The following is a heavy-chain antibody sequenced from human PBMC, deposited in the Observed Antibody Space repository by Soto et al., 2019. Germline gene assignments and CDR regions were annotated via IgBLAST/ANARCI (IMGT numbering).Heavy chain of an antibody. CDR1: GFTFSSYG. J-gene: IGHJ4*02. D-gene: IGHD3-22*01. CDR3: ARDYITYDSSGYYFGYFDY. CDR2: IWYDGSNK. V-gene: IGHV3-30*19. Sequence: GGSLRLSCAASGFTFSSYGMHWVRQAPGKGLEWVAVIWYDGSNKYYADPVKGRFTISRDNSKNTLYLQMNSLRAEDTAVYYCARDYITYDSSGYYFGYFDYWGQGTLVTVSS.